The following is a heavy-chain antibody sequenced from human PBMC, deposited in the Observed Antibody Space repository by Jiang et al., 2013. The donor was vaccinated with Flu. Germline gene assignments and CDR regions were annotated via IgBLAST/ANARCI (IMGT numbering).Heavy chain of an antibody. CDR1: GGSFSGYY. CDR2: INHSGST. CDR3: ARGGGYNWNYENWFDP. D-gene: IGHD1-7*01. V-gene: IGHV4-34*01. Sequence: RLLKPSETLSLTCAVYGGSFSGYYWSWIRQPPGKGLEWIGEINHSGSTNCNPSLKSRVTISVDTSKNQLSLKLSSVTAADTAVYYCARGGGYNWNYENWFDPWGQGTLVTVSS. J-gene: IGHJ5*02.